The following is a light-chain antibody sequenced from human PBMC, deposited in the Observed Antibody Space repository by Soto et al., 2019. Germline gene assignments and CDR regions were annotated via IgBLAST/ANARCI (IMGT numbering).Light chain of an antibody. CDR2: DAV. CDR1: QDISNY. Sequence: DIQMTQSPSSLSASVGDRVTITCQASQDISNYLSWYQQKPGKAPKLLIYDAVNLQTGVPSRFSGGGSGTHFALTISSLQPEDIATYYCQHYHNLPFTFGPGTKVDVK. J-gene: IGKJ3*01. V-gene: IGKV1-33*01. CDR3: QHYHNLPFT.